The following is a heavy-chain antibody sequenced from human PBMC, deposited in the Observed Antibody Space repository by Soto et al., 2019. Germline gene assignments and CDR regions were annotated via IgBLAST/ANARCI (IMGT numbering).Heavy chain of an antibody. CDR1: GFTFSSYE. V-gene: IGHV3-48*03. J-gene: IGHJ6*02. D-gene: IGHD4-4*01. CDR3: ARATVTNTIWLSTSRGMDV. CDR2: ISSSGSTI. Sequence: GGSLRLSCAASGFTFSSYEMNWVRQAPGKGLEWVSYISSSGSTIYYADSVKGRFTISRDNAQSSLYLQLNSLRAEDTAVYYCARATVTNTIWLSTSRGMDVWGQGATVTVSS.